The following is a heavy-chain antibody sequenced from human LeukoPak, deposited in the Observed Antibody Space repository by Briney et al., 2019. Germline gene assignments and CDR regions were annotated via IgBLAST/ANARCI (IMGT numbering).Heavy chain of an antibody. Sequence: GGSLRLSCAASGFTFSSYSMNWVRQAPGKGLEWVSSISTSSSYIYYADSVKGRFTISRDNARNSLYLQMNSLRAEDAAVYYCAELGITMIGGVWGKGTTVTISS. CDR3: AELGITMIGGV. CDR1: GFTFSSYS. D-gene: IGHD3-10*02. V-gene: IGHV3-21*01. CDR2: ISTSSSYI. J-gene: IGHJ6*04.